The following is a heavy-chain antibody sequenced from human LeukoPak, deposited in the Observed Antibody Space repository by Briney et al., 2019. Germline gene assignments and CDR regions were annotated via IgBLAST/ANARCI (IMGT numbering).Heavy chain of an antibody. D-gene: IGHD4-23*01. CDR1: GFTFGSYG. Sequence: GGSLRLSCAASGFTFGSYGMSWVRQAPGKGLEWVSAISGSGGSTYYADSVKGRFTISRDNSKNTLYLQMNSLRAEDTAVYYCARDSENYGGNSDYWGQGTLVTVSS. CDR3: ARDSENYGGNSDY. CDR2: ISGSGGST. V-gene: IGHV3-23*01. J-gene: IGHJ4*02.